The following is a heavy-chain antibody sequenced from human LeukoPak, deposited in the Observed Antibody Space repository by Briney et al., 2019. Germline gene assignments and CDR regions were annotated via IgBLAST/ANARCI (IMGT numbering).Heavy chain of an antibody. CDR1: GYTFTGYY. CDR3: ARGPDVNGTMIVVGYWYFDL. V-gene: IGHV1-2*04. J-gene: IGHJ2*01. Sequence: GASVKVSCKASGYTFTGYYMHWVRQAPGQGLEWMGWINPNSGGTNYAQKFQGWVTMTRDTSISTAYMELSRLRSDDTAVYYCARGPDVNGTMIVVGYWYFDLWGRGTLVTVSS. D-gene: IGHD3-22*01. CDR2: INPNSGGT.